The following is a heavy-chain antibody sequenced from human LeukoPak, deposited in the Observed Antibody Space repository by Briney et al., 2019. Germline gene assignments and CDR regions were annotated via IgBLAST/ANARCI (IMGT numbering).Heavy chain of an antibody. CDR1: GFTVSNSY. Sequence: PGGSLRLSCAASGFTVSNSYMSWVRQAPGKGLEWVSVSYSGGTIAYADSVKGRFTISRDNSKNTVYLQMNSLRAEDTAVYYCARDRLRWYFDYWGQGTLVTVSS. J-gene: IGHJ4*02. V-gene: IGHV3-66*01. CDR2: SYSGGTI. D-gene: IGHD4-23*01. CDR3: ARDRLRWYFDY.